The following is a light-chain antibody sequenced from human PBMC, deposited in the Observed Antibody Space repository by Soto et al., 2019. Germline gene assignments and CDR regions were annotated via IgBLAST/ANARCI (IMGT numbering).Light chain of an antibody. CDR2: AAS. Sequence: IQLTQFPSSLSASVGDRVTITCRASQGINSYLAWYQQKPGKAPKLLIYAASSLQSLVPSRFSGSGSGTEFTLTISSLQPDDFATYYCQQYNGLSPFTFGPGTKVDIK. CDR3: QQYNGLSPFT. J-gene: IGKJ3*01. CDR1: QGINSY. V-gene: IGKV1-9*01.